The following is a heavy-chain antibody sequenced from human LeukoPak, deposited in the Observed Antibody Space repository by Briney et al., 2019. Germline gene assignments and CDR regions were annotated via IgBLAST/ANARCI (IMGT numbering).Heavy chain of an antibody. J-gene: IGHJ5*02. CDR2: IDYTGST. CDR1: GGSVSDYY. D-gene: IGHD1-7*01. V-gene: IGHV4-59*02. Sequence: SETLSLTCTVSGGSVSDYYWSWIRQSPGKGLEWIGYIDYTGSTSYNPSLRSRVTMSADTSKNQFSLKLSSVTAADTAVYYCARDLGLITGTTRSNWFDPWGQGTLVTVSS. CDR3: ARDLGLITGTTRSNWFDP.